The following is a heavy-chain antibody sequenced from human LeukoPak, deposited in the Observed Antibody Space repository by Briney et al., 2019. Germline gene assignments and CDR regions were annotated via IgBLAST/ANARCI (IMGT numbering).Heavy chain of an antibody. V-gene: IGHV1-18*01. D-gene: IGHD6-19*01. Sequence: GASVKVSCKASGYTFTSYGISWVRQAPGQGLEWMGWISGYNGNTNYAQNLQGRVTMTTDTSTSTVYMELRSLRSDDTAVYYCARGLRIAVAGTGRPFDYWGQGTLVTVSS. CDR3: ARGLRIAVAGTGRPFDY. CDR1: GYTFTSYG. J-gene: IGHJ4*02. CDR2: ISGYNGNT.